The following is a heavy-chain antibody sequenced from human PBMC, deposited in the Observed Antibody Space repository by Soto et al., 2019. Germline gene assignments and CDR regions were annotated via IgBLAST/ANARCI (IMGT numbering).Heavy chain of an antibody. D-gene: IGHD3-3*01. Sequence: SETLSLTCTVSGGSISSYYWSWIRQPPGKGLEWIGYIYYSGSTNYNPSLKSRVTISVDTSKNQFSLKLSSVTAADTAVYYCARSYYDFWSGYPREQYFDYWGQGTLVTVSS. V-gene: IGHV4-59*01. CDR1: GGSISSYY. J-gene: IGHJ4*02. CDR3: ARSYYDFWSGYPREQYFDY. CDR2: IYYSGST.